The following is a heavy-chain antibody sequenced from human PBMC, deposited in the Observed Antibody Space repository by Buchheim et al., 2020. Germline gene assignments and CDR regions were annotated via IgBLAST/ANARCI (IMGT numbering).Heavy chain of an antibody. CDR1: GFTFVSYA. D-gene: IGHD6-19*01. V-gene: IGHV3-23*01. CDR3: AKERDSTGWYVDY. J-gene: IGHJ4*02. CDR2: ISGNGDKT. Sequence: EVQLLESGGGLVQTGGSLRLSCAASGFTFVSYAMSWVRQAPGMGLEWVSFISGNGDKTYHADSVQGRFTISRDTPKSTVYLQMNALRDGDTAVYYCAKERDSTGWYVDYWGQGTL.